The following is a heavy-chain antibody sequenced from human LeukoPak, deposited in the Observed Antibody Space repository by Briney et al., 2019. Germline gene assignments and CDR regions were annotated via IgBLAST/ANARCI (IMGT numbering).Heavy chain of an antibody. J-gene: IGHJ4*02. CDR3: AREGYYYGSGNPLDY. V-gene: IGHV4-30-2*01. D-gene: IGHD3-10*01. Sequence: PSETLSLTCTVSGGSISSGGYYWSWIRQPPGKGLEWIGYIYHSGSTYYNPSLKSRVTISVDRSKNQFSLKLSSVTAADTAVYYCAREGYYYGSGNPLDYWGQGTLVTVSS. CDR2: IYHSGST. CDR1: GGSISSGGYY.